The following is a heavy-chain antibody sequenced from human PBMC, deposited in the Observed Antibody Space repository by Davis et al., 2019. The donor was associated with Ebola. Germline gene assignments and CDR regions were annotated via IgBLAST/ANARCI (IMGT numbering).Heavy chain of an antibody. J-gene: IGHJ3*02. CDR3: ATNYYDYGFDI. D-gene: IGHD3-22*01. CDR1: GYTFTSYT. Sequence: AALVKVSCKASGYTFTSYTMNWVRQAPGQGLEWMGRINPNSGGTNYAQKFQGRVTMTRDTSISTDYMELSRLRSDDTAVYYCATNYYDYGFDIWGQGTMVTVSS. CDR2: INPNSGGT. V-gene: IGHV1-2*06.